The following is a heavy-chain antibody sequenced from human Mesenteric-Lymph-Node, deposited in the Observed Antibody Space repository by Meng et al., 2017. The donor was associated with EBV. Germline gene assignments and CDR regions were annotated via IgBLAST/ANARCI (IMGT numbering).Heavy chain of an antibody. J-gene: IGHJ4*02. Sequence: QVHRLQAEVEVKRPGAAVKVSCEASGYTCTSYAIHRGRKAPGQRLEWMGWIDAANGNTKYSQKFQGRLTITRDTAARTAYMELSSLRSEDTAVYYCARVPDYIWGSYRPYFDYWGQGTLVTVSS. CDR2: IDAANGNT. D-gene: IGHD3-16*02. V-gene: IGHV1-3*01. CDR1: GYTCTSYA. CDR3: ARVPDYIWGSYRPYFDY.